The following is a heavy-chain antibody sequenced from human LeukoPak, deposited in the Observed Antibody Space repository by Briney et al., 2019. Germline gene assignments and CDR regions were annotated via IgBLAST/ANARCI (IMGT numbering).Heavy chain of an antibody. Sequence: PSETLSLTCTVSGGSISSYYWSWSRQPPGKGLEWIGYVYYSGSTSYNPSLKSRVTISVDTSKNQFSLKLSSVTAADAAVYYCARGPGRGTYWAFDYWGQGTLVTVSS. J-gene: IGHJ4*02. CDR3: ARGPGRGTYWAFDY. CDR2: VYYSGST. CDR1: GGSISSYY. D-gene: IGHD1-26*01. V-gene: IGHV4-59*01.